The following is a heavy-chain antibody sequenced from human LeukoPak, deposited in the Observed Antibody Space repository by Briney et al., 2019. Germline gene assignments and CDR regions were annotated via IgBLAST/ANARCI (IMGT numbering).Heavy chain of an antibody. CDR3: TTDLMVWFGELGFDY. CDR1: GFTFSNAW. CDR2: IRSKTDGETI. D-gene: IGHD3-10*01. V-gene: IGHV3-15*01. J-gene: IGHJ4*02. Sequence: GGSLRLSCAASGFTFSNAWMSWVRQAPGKGLEWVGRIRSKTDGETIHYAAPVKGRFTISRDDSKNTLYLQMDSLKTEDTAVYYCTTDLMVWFGELGFDYWGQGTLVTVSS.